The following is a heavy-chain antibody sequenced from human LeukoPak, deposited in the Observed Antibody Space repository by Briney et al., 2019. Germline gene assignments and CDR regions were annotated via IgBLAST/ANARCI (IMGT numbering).Heavy chain of an antibody. V-gene: IGHV1-2*06. J-gene: IGHJ4*02. D-gene: IGHD3-16*01. CDR3: ATLGEDNTDTPFDY. CDR2: INPTTGGT. Sequence: ASVKVSCKASGYTFSGHYLHWVRQAPGQGLEWMGRINPTTGGTDFAQKFQGKVSMTRDTSISTAYMGLSRLGSDDTAVYYCATLGEDNTDTPFDYWGQGTLVTVSS. CDR1: GYTFSGHY.